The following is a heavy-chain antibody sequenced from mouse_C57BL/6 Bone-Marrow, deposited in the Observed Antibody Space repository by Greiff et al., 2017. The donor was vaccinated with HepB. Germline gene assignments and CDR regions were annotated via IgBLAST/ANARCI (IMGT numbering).Heavy chain of an antibody. Sequence: VQLQQSGPVLVKPGASVKMSCKASGYTFTDYYMNWVKQSHGKSLEWIGVINPYNGGTSYNQKFKGKATLTVDKSSSTAYMELNSLTSEDSAVYFCARAYYYGKSPWFAYWGQGTLVTVSA. V-gene: IGHV1-19*01. CDR1: GYTFTDYY. CDR2: INPYNGGT. CDR3: ARAYYYGKSPWFAY. J-gene: IGHJ3*01. D-gene: IGHD2-1*01.